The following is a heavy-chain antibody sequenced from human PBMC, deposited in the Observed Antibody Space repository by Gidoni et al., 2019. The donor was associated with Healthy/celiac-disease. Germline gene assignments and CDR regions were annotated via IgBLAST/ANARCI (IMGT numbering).Heavy chain of an antibody. D-gene: IGHD3-10*01. J-gene: IGHJ4*02. CDR1: GYTFTGYY. CDR3: ARGFSYGSGSYSFDGSDY. V-gene: IGHV1-2*04. Sequence: QVQLVQSGAEVKKPGASVKVSCKASGYTFTGYYMHWVRQAPGQGLEWMGWINPNSGGTNYAQKVQGWVTMTRDTSISTAYMELSRLRSDDTAVYYCARGFSYGSGSYSFDGSDYWGQGTLVTVSS. CDR2: INPNSGGT.